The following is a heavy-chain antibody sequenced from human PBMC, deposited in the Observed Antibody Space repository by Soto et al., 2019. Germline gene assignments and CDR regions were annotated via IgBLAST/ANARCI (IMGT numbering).Heavy chain of an antibody. J-gene: IGHJ6*02. Sequence: SETLSLTXTVSGDSISSGNKYWSWIRQPPGKGLEWIGYIFSSGTTYYNPSLKSRLTMSLDASQNQFSLKLNSLTDADTAVYFCARVPSPFDYYYAMDVWGQGTTVTV. CDR3: ARVPSPFDYYYAMDV. D-gene: IGHD3-16*01. CDR2: IFSSGTT. V-gene: IGHV4-30-4*01. CDR1: GDSISSGNKY.